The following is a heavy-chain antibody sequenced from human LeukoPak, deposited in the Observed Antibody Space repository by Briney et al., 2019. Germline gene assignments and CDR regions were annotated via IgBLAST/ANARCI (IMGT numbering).Heavy chain of an antibody. CDR1: GFTFSSYW. CDR2: IKQDGSEK. V-gene: IGHV3-7*01. CDR3: ARDDFGELFSQH. Sequence: GGSLRLSCAASGFTFSSYWMRWVRQAPGKGLEWVANIKQDGSEKYYVDSVKGRFTISRDNAKNSLYLQMNSLRAEDSAVYYCARDDFGELFSQHWGQGTLVTVSS. D-gene: IGHD3-10*01. J-gene: IGHJ1*01.